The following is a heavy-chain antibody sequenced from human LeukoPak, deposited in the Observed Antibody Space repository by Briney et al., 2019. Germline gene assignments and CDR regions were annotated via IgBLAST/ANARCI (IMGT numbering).Heavy chain of an antibody. CDR3: ARYNWNYNDY. Sequence: ASVKVSCKTSGYTFMKYGIIWVRQAPGQGLEWMGWISAYNGNTNYAQKLQGRVTMTTDTSTSTAYMELRSLRSDDTAVYYCARYNWNYNDYWGQGTLVTVSS. J-gene: IGHJ4*02. CDR2: ISAYNGNT. CDR1: GYTFMKYG. D-gene: IGHD1-20*01. V-gene: IGHV1-18*01.